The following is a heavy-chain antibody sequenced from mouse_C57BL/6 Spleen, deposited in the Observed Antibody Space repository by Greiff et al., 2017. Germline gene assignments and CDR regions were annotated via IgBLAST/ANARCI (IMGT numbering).Heavy chain of an antibody. J-gene: IGHJ4*01. CDR3: ARDYYSNYVGAMDY. CDR2: INPNNGGT. CDR1: GYTFTDYN. Sequence: VQLQQSGPELVKPGASVKIPCKASGYTFTDYNMDWVKQSHGKSLEWIGDINPNNGGTIYNQKFKGKATLTVDKSSSPAYMELRSLTSEDTAVYYCARDYYSNYVGAMDYWGQGTSVTVSS. D-gene: IGHD2-5*01. V-gene: IGHV1-18*01.